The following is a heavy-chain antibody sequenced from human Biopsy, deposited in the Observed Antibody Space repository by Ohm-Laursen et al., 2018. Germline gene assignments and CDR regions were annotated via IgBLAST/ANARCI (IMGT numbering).Heavy chain of an antibody. D-gene: IGHD6-19*01. CDR2: INPSGSTT. J-gene: IGHJ4*02. CDR1: GYSFTSYY. Sequence: SVTVSCKASGYSFTSYYMHWVRQAPGQGLEWMGMINPSGSTTSYPQIFQGRVTMTRDTSRSTVYMELSSLRSADTAVYFCARNTGWYGDLYYFDYWGQGTLVTVSS. CDR3: ARNTGWYGDLYYFDY. V-gene: IGHV1-46*01.